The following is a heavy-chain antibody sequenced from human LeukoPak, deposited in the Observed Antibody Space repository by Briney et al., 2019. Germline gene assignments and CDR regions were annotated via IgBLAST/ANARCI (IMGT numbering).Heavy chain of an antibody. CDR2: IYTSGST. CDR1: GGSISSYY. J-gene: IGHJ6*02. Sequence: SETLSLTCTVSGGSISSYYWSWIRQPAGKGREWIGRIYTSGSTIYNPSLKSRVSMSVDTSKNQFSRKLSSVTGAATAVYYWARDRGRVQPGTGVYYGMDVWGQGTTVTVSS. V-gene: IGHV4-4*07. D-gene: IGHD1-1*01. CDR3: ARDRGRVQPGTGVYYGMDV.